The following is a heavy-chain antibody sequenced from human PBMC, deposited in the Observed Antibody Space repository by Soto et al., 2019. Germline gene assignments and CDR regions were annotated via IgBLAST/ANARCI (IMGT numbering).Heavy chain of an antibody. V-gene: IGHV4-4*02. J-gene: IGHJ6*03. Sequence: SETLSLTCAVSGGSISSSNWWSWVRQPPGKGLEWIGEIYHSGSTNYNPSLKSRVTISVDKSKNQFSLKLSSVTAADTAVYYCARLGYSSSKDYYYYYMDVWGKGTTVTVSS. CDR2: IYHSGST. D-gene: IGHD6-6*01. CDR1: GGSISSSNW. CDR3: ARLGYSSSKDYYYYYMDV.